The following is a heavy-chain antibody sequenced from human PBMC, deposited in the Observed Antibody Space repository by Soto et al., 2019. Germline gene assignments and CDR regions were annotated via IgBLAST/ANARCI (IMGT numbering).Heavy chain of an antibody. V-gene: IGHV4-34*01. CDR1: GGSFSGYY. CDR3: ARGGPSGYCSGGSCYSRLPFFDY. D-gene: IGHD2-15*01. Sequence: SETLSLTCAVYGGSFSGYYWSWIRQPPGKGLEWIGEINHSGSTNYNPSLKSRVTISVDTSKNQFSLKLSSVTAADTAVYYCARGGPSGYCSGGSCYSRLPFFDYWGQGTLVTVSS. CDR2: INHSGST. J-gene: IGHJ4*02.